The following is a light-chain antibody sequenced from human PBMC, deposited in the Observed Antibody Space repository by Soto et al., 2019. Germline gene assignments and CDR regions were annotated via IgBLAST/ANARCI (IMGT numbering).Light chain of an antibody. CDR2: EGS. V-gene: IGLV2-23*01. J-gene: IGLJ1*01. CDR3: CSYAGSSTYV. CDR1: SSDVGSYNL. Sequence: QSVLTQPASVPGIPGQSITISCTGTSSDVGSYNLVSWYQQHPGKAPKLMIYEGSKRPSGVSNRFSGSKSGNTASLTISGLQAEDEADYYCCSYAGSSTYVFGTGTKVTVL.